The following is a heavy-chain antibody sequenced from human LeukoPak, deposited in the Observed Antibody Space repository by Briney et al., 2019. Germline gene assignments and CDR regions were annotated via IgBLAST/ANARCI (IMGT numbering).Heavy chain of an antibody. CDR3: ARDSPRYYHYMDV. CDR2: IGRRTTDT. J-gene: IGHJ6*03. V-gene: IGHV3-21*01. Sequence: GGSLRLSCAASGFTFSDYTMNWVRQAPEKGLEWVSSIGRRTTDTYYADSMTGRFTISRDNARNSLYLQMDSLRAEDTAVYYCARDSPRYYHYMDVWGKGTTVTVSS. D-gene: IGHD6-6*01. CDR1: GFTFSDYT.